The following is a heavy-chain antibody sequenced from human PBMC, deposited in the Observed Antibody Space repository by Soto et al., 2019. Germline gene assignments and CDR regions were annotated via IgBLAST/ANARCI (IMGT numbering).Heavy chain of an antibody. D-gene: IGHD1-26*01. J-gene: IGHJ4*02. Sequence: ASVQVPCKTPGYTLRSCYCHWADQSTVRGFQWLGWINPSNEVTTFSEFFQGRITMTRDTSTNTVRMELNRLTSDDTAVYYCMRGGWGDSPIDYWGQGPQVTVS. CDR3: MRGGWGDSPIDY. CDR2: INPSNEVT. CDR1: GYTLRSCY. V-gene: IGHV1-2*02.